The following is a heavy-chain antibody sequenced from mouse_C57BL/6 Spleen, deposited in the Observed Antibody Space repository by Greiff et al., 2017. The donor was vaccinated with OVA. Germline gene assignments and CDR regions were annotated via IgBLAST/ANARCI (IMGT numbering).Heavy chain of an antibody. CDR3: ARDRGYYWYFDV. J-gene: IGHJ1*03. CDR2: ISYDGSN. Sequence: DVKLQESGPGLVKPSQSLSLTCSVTGYSITSGYYWNWIRQFPGNKLEWMGYISYDGSNNYNPSLKNRISITRDTSKNQFFLKLNSVTTEDTATYYCARDRGYYWYFDVWGTGTTVTVSS. CDR1: GYSITSGYY. V-gene: IGHV3-6*01. D-gene: IGHD3-3*01.